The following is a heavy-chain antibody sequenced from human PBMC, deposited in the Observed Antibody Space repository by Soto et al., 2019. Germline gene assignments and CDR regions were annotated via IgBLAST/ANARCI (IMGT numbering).Heavy chain of an antibody. CDR3: ARASTTVTTLDY. CDR2: IYHSGST. Sequence: QLQLQESGSGLVKPSQTLSLPSAAPGASTSRGVNSWSWFRQPPGKGLEWIGYIYHSGSTYYNPSLKSRVTISVDRSKNQFSLKLSSVTAADTAVYYCARASTTVTTLDYWGQGTLVTVSS. V-gene: IGHV4-30-2*01. CDR1: GASTSRGVNS. D-gene: IGHD4-17*01. J-gene: IGHJ4*02.